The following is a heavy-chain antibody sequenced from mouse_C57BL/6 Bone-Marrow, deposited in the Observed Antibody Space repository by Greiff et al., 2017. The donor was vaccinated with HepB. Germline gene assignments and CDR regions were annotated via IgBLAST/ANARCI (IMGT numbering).Heavy chain of an antibody. V-gene: IGHV1-63*01. CDR3: ARGILLLRGYFDV. CDR2: IYPGGGYT. J-gene: IGHJ1*03. D-gene: IGHD1-1*01. Sequence: VQLQESGAELVRPGTSVKMSCKASGYTFTNYWIGWAKQRPGHGLEWIGDIYPGGGYTNYNEKFKGKATLTADKSSSTAYMQFSSLTSEDSAIYYCARGILLLRGYFDVWGTGTTVTVSS. CDR1: GYTFTNYW.